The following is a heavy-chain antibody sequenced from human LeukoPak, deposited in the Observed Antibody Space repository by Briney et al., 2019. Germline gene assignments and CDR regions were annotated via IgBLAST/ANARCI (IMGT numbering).Heavy chain of an antibody. D-gene: IGHD6-19*01. J-gene: IGHJ4*02. CDR2: ISSSSYI. CDR1: GFTFSSYS. V-gene: IGHV3-21*01. Sequence: PGGSLRLSCAASGFTFSSYSMNWARQPAGKGLEWVSSISSSSYIYYADSVKGRFTISRDNAKNSLYLQMNSLRAEGTAVYYCARSVAGNRFDYWGQGTLVTVSS. CDR3: ARSVAGNRFDY.